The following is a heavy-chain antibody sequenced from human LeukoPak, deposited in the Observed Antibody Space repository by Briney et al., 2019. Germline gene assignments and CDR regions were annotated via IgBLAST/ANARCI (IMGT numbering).Heavy chain of an antibody. V-gene: IGHV4-4*07. CDR2: IDEDGST. D-gene: IGHD2-2*01. CDR3: ARGYRSTTHCHFDS. J-gene: IGHJ5*01. CDR1: GQSTTTYR. Sequence: SETLSLTCSVSGQSTTTYRWSWIRQSAAKGLEWMGRIDEDGSTTYSPSLRSRVTVSADTSKNQVSLKLKFVTAADTAVYFCARGYRSTTHCHFDSWGRGTLVTVSS.